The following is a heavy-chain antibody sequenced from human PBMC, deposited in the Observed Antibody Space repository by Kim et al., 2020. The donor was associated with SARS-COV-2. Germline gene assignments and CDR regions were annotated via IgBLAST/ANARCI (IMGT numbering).Heavy chain of an antibody. CDR1: GFTFSDYW. J-gene: IGHJ4*02. V-gene: IGHV3-74*01. CDR3: VLNMVGTTAH. D-gene: IGHD1-26*01. Sequence: GGSLRRSCAASGFTFSDYWMHWVRQAPGKGLVWVSRINSDGSATTYADSVKGRFAISRDNAKNTLSLQMNSLRAEDTAVYYCVLNMVGTTAHWGQGALVTVSS. CDR2: INSDGSAT.